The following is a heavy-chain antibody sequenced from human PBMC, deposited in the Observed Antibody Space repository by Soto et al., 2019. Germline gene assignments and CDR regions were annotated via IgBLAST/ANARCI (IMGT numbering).Heavy chain of an antibody. D-gene: IGHD6-19*01. J-gene: IGHJ4*02. Sequence: ASVKVSCKASGYTVTAYSMHWVRQAPGQGLEWVGWFNPNSGDTIYAQKFQGRVTLTRDTSIGTAYMELYSLTSDDTAVYYCAREASAVISLDYWGKGTLVTVSS. CDR3: AREASAVISLDY. V-gene: IGHV1-2*02. CDR2: FNPNSGDT. CDR1: GYTVTAYS.